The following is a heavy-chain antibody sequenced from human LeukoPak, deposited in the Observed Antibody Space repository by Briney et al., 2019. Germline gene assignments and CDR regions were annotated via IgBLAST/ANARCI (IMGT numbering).Heavy chain of an antibody. CDR2: INHSGST. CDR3: ARSRRYCSGGSCGGSTRPFDY. CDR1: GGSYSGYY. V-gene: IGHV4-34*01. J-gene: IGHJ4*02. Sequence: PSETLSLTCAVYGGSYSGYYWIWIRQPPGKGLEWIGEINHSGSTNYSPSLKSRVTISVDTSKNQFSLKLSSVTAADTAVYYCARSRRYCSGGSCGGSTRPFDYWGQGTLVTVSS. D-gene: IGHD2-15*01.